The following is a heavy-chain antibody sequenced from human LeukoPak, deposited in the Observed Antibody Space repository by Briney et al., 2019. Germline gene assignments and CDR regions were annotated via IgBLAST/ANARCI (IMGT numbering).Heavy chain of an antibody. CDR3: ARDRSSGWYVYDY. CDR2: IYSGSST. J-gene: IGHJ4*02. D-gene: IGHD6-19*01. CDR1: GFTFSSHA. V-gene: IGHV3-53*01. Sequence: GGSLRLSCAASGFTFSSHAMSWVRQAPGKGLEWVSVIYSGSSTYYAESVKGRFTISRNTSKNTLYLQMNGLRADDTAVYYCARDRSSGWYVYDYWGQGTLVTVSS.